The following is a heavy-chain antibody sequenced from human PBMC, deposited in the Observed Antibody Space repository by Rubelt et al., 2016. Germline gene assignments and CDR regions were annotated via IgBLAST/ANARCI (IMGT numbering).Heavy chain of an antibody. CDR2: IHSGGST. D-gene: IGHD5-12*01. Sequence: EVQLVESGGGLVQPGGSLRPSCAASGFTVDSDIMTWVRQAPGKGLEWGSIIHSGGSTFHADSVKGRSTIYRDTSKNTLYLQMNSLRVENTVVYYCATRGSWGQGTLVTVSS. J-gene: IGHJ5*02. V-gene: IGHV3-53*01. CDR3: ATRGS. CDR1: GFTVDSDI.